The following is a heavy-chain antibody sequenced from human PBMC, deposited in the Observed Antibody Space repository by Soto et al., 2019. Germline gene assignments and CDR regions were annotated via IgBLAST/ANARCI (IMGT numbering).Heavy chain of an antibody. D-gene: IGHD1-26*01. V-gene: IGHV3-30-3*01. J-gene: IGHJ4*02. Sequence: QVQLVESGGGVVQPGRSLRLSCAASGFMFSSYAMHWVRQAPGKGLEWVAVKTYDGSNKYYADSVKGRFTISRDNSKNTLYLQMNGLRAEDTAVYYCARAGELGVDYWGQGTLVTVSS. CDR3: ARAGELGVDY. CDR2: KTYDGSNK. CDR1: GFMFSSYA.